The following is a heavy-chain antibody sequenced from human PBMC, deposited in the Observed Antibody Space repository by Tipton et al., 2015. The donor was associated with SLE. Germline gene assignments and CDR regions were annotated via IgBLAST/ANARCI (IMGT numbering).Heavy chain of an antibody. CDR1: GGSFSGYY. CDR2: INHSGST. CDR3: ARERFWSGYYYYGMDV. V-gene: IGHV4-34*01. D-gene: IGHD3-3*01. J-gene: IGHJ6*02. Sequence: TLSLTCAVYGGSFSGYYWSWIRQPPGKGLEWIGEINHSGSTNYNPSLKSRVTISVDTSKKQFSLKLSSVTAAGTAVYYCARERFWSGYYYYGMDVWGQGTTVTVSS.